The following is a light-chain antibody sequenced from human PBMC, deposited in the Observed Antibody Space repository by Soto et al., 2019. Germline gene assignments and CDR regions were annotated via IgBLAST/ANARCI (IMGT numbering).Light chain of an antibody. CDR1: QSVSSSY. Sequence: EIVLTQSPGTLSLSPGERATLSCRASQSVSSSYLAWYQQKPGQAPRLLLYGASSRATGIPDRFSGSGSGTDFTLTISRLEPEDFAVYYGQQYGSSPPATFVQGTKVESK. J-gene: IGKJ1*01. CDR3: QQYGSSPPAT. CDR2: GAS. V-gene: IGKV3-20*01.